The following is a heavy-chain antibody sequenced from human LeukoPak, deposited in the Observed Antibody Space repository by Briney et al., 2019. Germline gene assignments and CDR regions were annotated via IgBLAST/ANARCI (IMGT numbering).Heavy chain of an antibody. D-gene: IGHD2-2*01. V-gene: IGHV6-1*01. CDR1: GDSVSSDSAA. CDR2: TYYRSKWYN. CDR3: ARGDQLVRENWFDP. J-gene: IGHJ5*02. Sequence: SQTLSLTCAISGDSVSSDSAAWNWIRQSPSRGLEWLGRTYYRSKWYNDYAVSVKSRITINPDTSKNQFSLQLNSVTPEDTAVYYCARGDQLVRENWFDPWGQGTLVTVSS.